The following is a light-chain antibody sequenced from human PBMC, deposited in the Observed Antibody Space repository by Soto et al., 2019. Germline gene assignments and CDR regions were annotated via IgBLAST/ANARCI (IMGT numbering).Light chain of an antibody. CDR1: SSDVGGYNY. V-gene: IGLV2-14*01. CDR2: EVN. Sequence: QYALTQPASVSGSPGQSITISCTGTSSDVGGYNYVSWYQQHPGKAPKLMTYEVNNRPSGVSNRFSGSKSGNTASLTISGLQAGDEADYYCSSYRNSSTVDVVFGGGTKVTVL. CDR3: SSYRNSSTVDVV. J-gene: IGLJ2*01.